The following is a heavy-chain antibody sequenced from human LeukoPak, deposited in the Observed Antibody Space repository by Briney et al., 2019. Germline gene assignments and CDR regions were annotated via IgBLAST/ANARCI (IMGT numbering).Heavy chain of an antibody. Sequence: PGGSLRLSCAASGFTFSSYAMSWVRQAPGKGLEWVSAISGSGGSTYYADSVKGRFTISRDNSKNTLFLQMNSLRAEDTAVYYCAKGGAVTGTGTFDYWGRGTLVTVSS. CDR1: GFTFSSYA. D-gene: IGHD1-14*01. CDR3: AKGGAVTGTGTFDY. J-gene: IGHJ4*02. CDR2: ISGSGGST. V-gene: IGHV3-23*01.